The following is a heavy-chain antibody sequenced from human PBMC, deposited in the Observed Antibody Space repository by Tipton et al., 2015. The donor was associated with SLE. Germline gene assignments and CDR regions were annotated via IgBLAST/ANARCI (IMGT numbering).Heavy chain of an antibody. D-gene: IGHD4-17*01. CDR3: ATSTVTTNPDYYYGMDV. CDR1: GFIFTSYG. CDR2: IRYDGSNK. Sequence: SLRLSCVASGFIFTSYGMHWVRQAPGKGLEWVGLIRYDGSNKFYSDSVKGLFTISRDNSRNTLYLQMNSLRPDDTAVYYCATSTVTTNPDYYYGMDVWGQGTTVTVSS. J-gene: IGHJ6*02. V-gene: IGHV3-30*02.